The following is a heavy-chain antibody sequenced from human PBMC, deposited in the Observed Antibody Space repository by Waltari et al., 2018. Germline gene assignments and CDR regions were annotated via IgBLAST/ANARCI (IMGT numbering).Heavy chain of an antibody. CDR1: GGSVTRSSYY. CDR3: ARGYITGTTGFDY. D-gene: IGHD1-20*01. V-gene: IGHV4-39*01. Sequence: QLQLQESGPGLMKPSETLSLTCFVSGGSVTRSSYYWGWIRQPPGKGLEWIGNVFYSRVTYYNPSLQSRVTISIDTSKNQFSLKLSSVTAADTAVYYCARGYITGTTGFDYWGQGTLVTVSS. CDR2: VFYSRVT. J-gene: IGHJ4*02.